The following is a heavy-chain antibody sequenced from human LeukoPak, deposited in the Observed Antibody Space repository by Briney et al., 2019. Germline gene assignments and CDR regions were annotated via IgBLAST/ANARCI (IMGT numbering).Heavy chain of an antibody. Sequence: PSETLSLTCTVSGGSISSYYWSWIRQPPGKGLEWIGYIYYSGSTNYNPSLKSRVTISVDTSKNQFSLKLSSVTAADTAVYYCARAVAARRYFDYWGQGTLVTVTS. V-gene: IGHV4-59*01. D-gene: IGHD6-19*01. CDR2: IYYSGST. J-gene: IGHJ4*02. CDR3: ARAVAARRYFDY. CDR1: GGSISSYY.